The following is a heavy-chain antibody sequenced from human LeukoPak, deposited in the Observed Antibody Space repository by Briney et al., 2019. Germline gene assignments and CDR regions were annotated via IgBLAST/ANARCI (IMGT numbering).Heavy chain of an antibody. J-gene: IGHJ4*02. Sequence: GGSLRLPCAASGFTFNIYWMHWVRQAPGKGLVWVSLISSDGSITSYADSVKGRFTISRDNAKNTVYLQMNSLRVEDTAVYYCARRVGSSESSYYFDYWGQGTLVTVSS. V-gene: IGHV3-74*01. CDR1: GFTFNIYW. CDR2: ISSDGSIT. D-gene: IGHD3-22*01. CDR3: ARRVGSSESSYYFDY.